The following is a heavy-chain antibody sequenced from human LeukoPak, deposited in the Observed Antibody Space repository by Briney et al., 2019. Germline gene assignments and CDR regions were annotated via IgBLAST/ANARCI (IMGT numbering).Heavy chain of an antibody. Sequence: PGGSLRLSCATSGFTFSTYEMNWVRQAPGKGLEWVSYISSSDTTVYYADSVKGRFTISRDNDKTSLYLQMNSLRAEDTAVYYCARGYYYDTSGYGSIFDYWGQGTLVTVSS. D-gene: IGHD3-22*01. CDR3: ARGYYYDTSGYGSIFDY. V-gene: IGHV3-48*03. J-gene: IGHJ4*02. CDR1: GFTFSTYE. CDR2: ISSSDTTV.